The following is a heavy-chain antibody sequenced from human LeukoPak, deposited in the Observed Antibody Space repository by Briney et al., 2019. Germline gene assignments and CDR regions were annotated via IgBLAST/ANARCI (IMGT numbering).Heavy chain of an antibody. Sequence: PSETLSLTCTVSGGSISSSSYYWGWIRQPPGKGLEWIGSIYYSGSTYYNPSLKSRVTISVDTSKNQFSLKLSSVTAADTAVYYCARGGPYYFDYWGQGTLVTVSS. CDR3: ARGGPYYFDY. CDR1: GGSISSSSYY. CDR2: IYYSGST. V-gene: IGHV4-39*07. J-gene: IGHJ4*02.